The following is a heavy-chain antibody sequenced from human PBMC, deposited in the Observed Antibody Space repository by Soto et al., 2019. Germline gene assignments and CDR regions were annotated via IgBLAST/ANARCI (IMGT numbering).Heavy chain of an antibody. CDR1: GFTFSSYA. V-gene: IGHV3-30-3*01. Sequence: GGSLRLSCAASGFTFSSYAMHWVRQAPGKGLEWVAVISYDGSNKYYADSVKGRFTISRDNSKNTLYLQMNSLRAEDTAVYYCARDLVGATTYYYYYYGMDVWGQGTTVTVSS. CDR3: ARDLVGATTYYYYYYGMDV. D-gene: IGHD1-26*01. J-gene: IGHJ6*02. CDR2: ISYDGSNK.